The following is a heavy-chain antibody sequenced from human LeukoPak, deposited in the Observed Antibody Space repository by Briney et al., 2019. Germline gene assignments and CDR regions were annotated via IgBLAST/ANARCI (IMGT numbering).Heavy chain of an antibody. J-gene: IGHJ6*02. Sequence: PGESLKISCKGSGYSFTSYWIGWVRQMPGKGLEWMGIIYPGDSDTRYSPSFQGQVTTSADKSISTAYLQWSSLKASDTAMYYCARLGGYDFWSGDYYYGMDVWGQGTTVTVSS. D-gene: IGHD3-3*01. CDR1: GYSFTSYW. V-gene: IGHV5-51*01. CDR3: ARLGGYDFWSGDYYYGMDV. CDR2: IYPGDSDT.